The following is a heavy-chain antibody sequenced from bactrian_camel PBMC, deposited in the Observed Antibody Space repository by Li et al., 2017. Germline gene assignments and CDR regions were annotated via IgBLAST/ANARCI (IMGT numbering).Heavy chain of an antibody. V-gene: IGHV3S53*01. CDR2: IASGGST. CDR3: ATARTLCPRPGLGY. Sequence: HVQLVESGGGSVQAGGSLKLSCVISGNTYNTNIWGWFRQAPGKEREGVAVIASGGSTSYADSVKGRFSISKDNAKRTLYLQMHSLKPEDTAMYYCATARTLCPRPGLGYWGQGTQVTVS. J-gene: IGHJ4*01. CDR1: GNTYNTNI. D-gene: IGHD5*01.